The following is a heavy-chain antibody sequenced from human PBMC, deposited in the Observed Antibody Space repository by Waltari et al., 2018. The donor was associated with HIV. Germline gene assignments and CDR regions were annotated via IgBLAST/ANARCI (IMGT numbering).Heavy chain of an antibody. CDR1: RFTFRDSI. V-gene: IGHV3-21*02. CDR2: ISSSGSFI. CDR3: ARDSRGTSWSLNWFDP. D-gene: IGHD6-13*01. Sequence: EVQLVVSGGGLVKPGGSLRPSSAAPRFTFRDSIMNWVRQSPGKGLEWVSSISSSGSFIYYADSVKGRFTISRDNAQNSMYLQMNNLRADDSAMYYCARDSRGTSWSLNWFDPWGQGTLVTVSS. J-gene: IGHJ5*02.